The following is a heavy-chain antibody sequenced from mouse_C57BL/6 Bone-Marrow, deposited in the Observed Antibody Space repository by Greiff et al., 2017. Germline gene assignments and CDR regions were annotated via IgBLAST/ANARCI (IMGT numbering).Heavy chain of an antibody. CDR3: ASLITTVVANWYFDV. J-gene: IGHJ1*03. V-gene: IGHV1-69*01. CDR2: IDPSDSYT. Sequence: VQLQQPGAELVMPGASVKLSCKASGYTFTSYWMHWVKQRPGQGLEWIGEIDPSDSYTNYNQKFKGKSTLTVDKSSSTAYMQLSSLTSEASAVYYCASLITTVVANWYFDVWGTGTTVTVSS. D-gene: IGHD1-1*01. CDR1: GYTFTSYW.